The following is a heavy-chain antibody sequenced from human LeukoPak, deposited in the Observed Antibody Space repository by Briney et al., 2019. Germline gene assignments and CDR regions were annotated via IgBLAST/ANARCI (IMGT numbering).Heavy chain of an antibody. CDR2: IYHSEST. Sequence: PSETLSLTCAVSGGSISSGGYSWSWIRQPPGKGLEWIGYIYHSESTYYNPSLKSRVTISVDRSKNQFSLKLSSVTAADTAVYYCARARSSTSCYFPPWGQGTLVTVSS. J-gene: IGHJ5*02. D-gene: IGHD2-2*01. CDR1: GGSISSGGYS. CDR3: ARARSSTSCYFPP. V-gene: IGHV4-30-2*01.